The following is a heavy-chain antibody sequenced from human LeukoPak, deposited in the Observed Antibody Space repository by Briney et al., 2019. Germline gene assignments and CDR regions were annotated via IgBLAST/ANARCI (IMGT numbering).Heavy chain of an antibody. J-gene: IGHJ4*02. V-gene: IGHV3-23*01. CDR3: VVLGDSGSWHNEY. Sequence: GGSLRLSCAASGFTFRNYAMSWVRQAPGKGLEWISAISGSGGSTYYADSLRGRFTISRDNSKNTLHLQMSTLRAEDTALYYCVVLGDSGSWHNEYWGQGTLVTVSS. D-gene: IGHD6-13*01. CDR1: GFTFRNYA. CDR2: ISGSGGST.